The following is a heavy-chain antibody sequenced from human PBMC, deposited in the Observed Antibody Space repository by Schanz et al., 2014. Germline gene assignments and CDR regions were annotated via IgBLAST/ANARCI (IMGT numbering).Heavy chain of an antibody. CDR1: GFGFDDYA. V-gene: IGHV3-20*04. CDR2: INWNGGST. CDR3: ARDAVTSVLTPGFYY. D-gene: IGHD4-17*01. Sequence: EVQLVESGGGVVRPGGSLRLSCAASGFGFDDYAMSWVRQAPGKGLEWVSGINWNGGSTGYADSVKGRFTISRDNAKNSLYLRMNSLRAEDTAVYYCARDAVTSVLTPGFYYWGQGTLVTVSS. J-gene: IGHJ4*02.